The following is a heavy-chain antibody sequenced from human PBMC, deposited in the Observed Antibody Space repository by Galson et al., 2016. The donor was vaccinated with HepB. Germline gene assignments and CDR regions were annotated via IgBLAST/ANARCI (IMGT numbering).Heavy chain of an antibody. CDR3: AARGDYSFWSGYYSDF. CDR1: GGSFSGSTFY. V-gene: IGHV4-39*01. CDR2: IFYEGKT. D-gene: IGHD3-3*01. Sequence: SETLSLTCTVSGGSFSGSTFYWGWIRQPPGKGLEWIGSIFYEGKTYYNPSLKSRVTISVDPSKKQFSLELTSVTAADMAVYYCAARGDYSFWSGYYSDFWGQGTLVTVSS. J-gene: IGHJ4*02.